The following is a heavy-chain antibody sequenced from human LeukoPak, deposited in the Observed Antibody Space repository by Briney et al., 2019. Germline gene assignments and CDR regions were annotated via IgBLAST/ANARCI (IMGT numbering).Heavy chain of an antibody. CDR3: ARDLSSGSYGGPFDY. D-gene: IGHD1-26*01. CDR1: GFTFSSYS. V-gene: IGHV3-21*01. CDR2: ISSSSSYI. J-gene: IGHJ4*02. Sequence: GGSLRLSCAASGFTFSSYSMNWVRQAPGKGLEWVSSISSSSSYIYYADLVKGRFTIPRDNAKNSLYLQMNSLRAEDTAVYYCARDLSSGSYGGPFDYWGQGTLVTVSS.